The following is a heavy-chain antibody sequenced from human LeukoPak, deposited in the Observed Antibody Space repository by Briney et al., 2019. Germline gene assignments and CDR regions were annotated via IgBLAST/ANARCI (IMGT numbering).Heavy chain of an antibody. CDR1: GFTFSSYA. CDR2: ISGTGGST. Sequence: GGSLRLSCTASGFTFSSYALSWVRQAPGKGLEWVSAISGTGGSTYYADSVKGRFTISRDYSKSTLYLQMNSLRAEDTAVYYCATVRTGVHDYWGQGTLVTVSS. V-gene: IGHV3-23*01. D-gene: IGHD1-14*01. J-gene: IGHJ4*02. CDR3: ATVRTGVHDY.